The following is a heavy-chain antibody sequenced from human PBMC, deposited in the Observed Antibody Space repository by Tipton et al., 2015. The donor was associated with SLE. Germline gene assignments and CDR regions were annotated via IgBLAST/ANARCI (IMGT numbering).Heavy chain of an antibody. J-gene: IGHJ4*02. V-gene: IGHV3-43*01. CDR1: GFNFDDYT. CDR2: ITWDGGST. Sequence: SLRLSCAASGFNFDDYTMYWVRQAPGKGLEWVSLITWDGGSTYYADSVKGRFTISRDNSKNSLYLQMNSLRTEDTALYYCAKGSPTITVAGTLFDYWGQGTLVTVSS. CDR3: AKGSPTITVAGTLFDY. D-gene: IGHD6-19*01.